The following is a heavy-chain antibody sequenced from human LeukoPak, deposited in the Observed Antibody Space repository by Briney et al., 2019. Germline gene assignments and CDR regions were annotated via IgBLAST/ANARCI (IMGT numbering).Heavy chain of an antibody. CDR2: INPNSGGT. J-gene: IGHJ4*02. Sequence: ASVKVSCKAPGYTFTGYYMHWVRQAPGQGLEWMGWINPNSGGTNYAQKFQGRVTMTRDTSISTAYMELSRLRSDDTAVYYCYLFVQQLSQGGDYYFDYWGQGTLVTVSS. V-gene: IGHV1-2*02. CDR1: GYTFTGYY. D-gene: IGHD6-13*01. CDR3: YLFVQQLSQGGDYYFDY.